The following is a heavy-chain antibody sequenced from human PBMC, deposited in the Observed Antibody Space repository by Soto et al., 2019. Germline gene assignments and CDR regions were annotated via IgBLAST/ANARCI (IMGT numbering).Heavy chain of an antibody. Sequence: GASVKVSCKASGYTFTGYYMHWVRQAPGQGLEWMGWINPNSGGTNYAQKFQGWVTMTRDTSISTAYMELSRLRSDDTAVYYCARDTPGIAAAGTPPRYYFDYWGPGTLVTVSS. CDR2: INPNSGGT. J-gene: IGHJ4*02. D-gene: IGHD6-13*01. V-gene: IGHV1-2*04. CDR3: ARDTPGIAAAGTPPRYYFDY. CDR1: GYTFTGYY.